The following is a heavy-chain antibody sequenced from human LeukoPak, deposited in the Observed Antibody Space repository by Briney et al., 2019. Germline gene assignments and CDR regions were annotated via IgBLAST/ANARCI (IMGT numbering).Heavy chain of an antibody. D-gene: IGHD7-27*01. J-gene: IGHJ4*02. V-gene: IGHV1-2*06. CDR1: GNIFAGHY. Sequence: ASVKVSCKASGNIFAGHYIHWVRQAPGQGLQWMGRINPDRGSTNSVQSFQGRVTMTWETSITTAYMELSSLNFDDTAVYYCARDPHTGEFDWGQGTLVTVSS. CDR2: INPDRGST. CDR3: ARDPHTGEFD.